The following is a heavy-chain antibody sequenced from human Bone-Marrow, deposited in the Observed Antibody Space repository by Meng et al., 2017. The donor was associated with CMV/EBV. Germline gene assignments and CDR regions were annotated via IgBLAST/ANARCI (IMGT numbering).Heavy chain of an antibody. D-gene: IGHD1-26*01. CDR3: ARRAGEVGATFYYYYGMDV. CDR1: GFTFSSYE. J-gene: IGHJ6*02. CDR2: ISSSGSTI. Sequence: GESLKISCAASGFTFSSYEMNWVRQAPGKGLEWVSYISSSGSTIYYADSVKGRFTISRDNAKNSLYLQMNSLRAEDTAVYYCARRAGEVGATFYYYYGMDVWGQGTTVTVSS. V-gene: IGHV3-48*03.